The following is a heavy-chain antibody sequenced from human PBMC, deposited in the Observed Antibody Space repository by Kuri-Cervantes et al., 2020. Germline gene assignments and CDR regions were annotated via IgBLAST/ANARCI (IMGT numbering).Heavy chain of an antibody. J-gene: IGHJ4*02. V-gene: IGHV1-2*02. CDR2: INPNSGGT. CDR1: GYTFTSYD. CDR3: AALYCSSTSCFNGGFDY. Sequence: ASVKVSCKASGYTFTSYDINWVRQATGQGLEWMGWINPNSGGTNYAQKFQGRVTMTRDTSISTAYMELSSLRSEDTAVYYCAALYCSSTSCFNGGFDYWGQGTLVPSPQ. D-gene: IGHD2-2*01.